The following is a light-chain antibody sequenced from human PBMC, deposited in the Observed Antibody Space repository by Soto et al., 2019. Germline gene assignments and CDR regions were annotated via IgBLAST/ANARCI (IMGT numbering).Light chain of an antibody. CDR3: QQSLTMPIT. Sequence: DIVMTQSPDSLAVSLGERATINCKSSQSINNYLNWYLQRPGQAPKLLIRSASTLQRGGPSRFSGSGSRTEFTLPIADLQPDDFGTYYCQQSLTMPITFGHGTRLEI. CDR2: SAS. J-gene: IGKJ5*01. V-gene: IGKV1-39*01. CDR1: QSINNY.